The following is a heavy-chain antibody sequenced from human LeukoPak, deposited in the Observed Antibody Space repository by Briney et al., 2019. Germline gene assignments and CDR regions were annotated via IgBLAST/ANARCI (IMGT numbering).Heavy chain of an antibody. Sequence: ASLKVSCKASGYTFTSYYMYWVRQAPGQGLEWMGIINPSGGSTSYAQKFQGRVTMTRNTSISTAYMELSSLRSEDTAVYYCARGTYYYGSGSYWGQGTLVTVSS. CDR2: INPSGGST. CDR1: GYTFTSYY. D-gene: IGHD3-10*01. V-gene: IGHV1-46*01. J-gene: IGHJ4*02. CDR3: ARGTYYYGSGSY.